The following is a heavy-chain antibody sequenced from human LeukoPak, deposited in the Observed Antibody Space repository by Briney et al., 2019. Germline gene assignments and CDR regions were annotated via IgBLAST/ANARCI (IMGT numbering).Heavy chain of an antibody. CDR3: ASSLVAAGSTYYFDS. V-gene: IGHV3-48*02. D-gene: IGHD6-13*01. CDR1: GFTFSKYW. Sequence: GGSLRLSCAASGFTFSKYWMNWVRQAPGKGLEWVSYISSSSSRVYYADTVKGRFTISRDNAKNSLYLQMNSLRDEDTAVDYCASSLVAAGSTYYFDSWGQGTLVTVSS. CDR2: ISSSSSRV. J-gene: IGHJ4*02.